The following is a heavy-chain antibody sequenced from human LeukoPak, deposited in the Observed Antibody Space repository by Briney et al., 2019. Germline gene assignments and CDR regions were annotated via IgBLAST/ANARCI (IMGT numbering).Heavy chain of an antibody. V-gene: IGHV3-23*01. D-gene: IGHD1-26*01. J-gene: IGHJ4*02. CDR3: AKDRWDYFPSLDY. Sequence: GGSLRLSCAASGFTFSTYAMSWVRQAPGKGLEWVSAISGSGGGTYYADSAKGRFTISRDNSKNTLYLQMKSLRAEHTAVSYCAKDRWDYFPSLDYWGQGTLVTVSS. CDR1: GFTFSTYA. CDR2: ISGSGGGT.